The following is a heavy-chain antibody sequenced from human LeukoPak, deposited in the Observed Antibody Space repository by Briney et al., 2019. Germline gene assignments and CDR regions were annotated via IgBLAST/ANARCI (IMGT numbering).Heavy chain of an antibody. Sequence: SETLSLTCTVSGGSINSYYWSWIRQPAGKGLEWIGRIYSSGNTNDNPSLKSRVTMSVDTSKNQFSLKLSSVTAADTAVYYCAREREEVTIFGVVIMNAFDIWGQGTMVTVSS. CDR1: GGSINSYY. D-gene: IGHD3-3*01. V-gene: IGHV4-4*07. CDR3: AREREEVTIFGVVIMNAFDI. CDR2: IYSSGNT. J-gene: IGHJ3*02.